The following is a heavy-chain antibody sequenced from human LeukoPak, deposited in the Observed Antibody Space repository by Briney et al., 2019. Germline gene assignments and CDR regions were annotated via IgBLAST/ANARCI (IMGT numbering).Heavy chain of an antibody. J-gene: IGHJ3*02. D-gene: IGHD5-24*01. CDR1: GGTFSSYA. CDR2: IIPIFGTA. V-gene: IGHV1-69*13. Sequence: ASVKVSCKASGGTFSSYAISWVRQAPGQGLEWMGGIIPIFGTANYAQKFQGRVTITADESTSTAYMELRSLRSEDTAVYYCARERWLQSGLVAFDIWGQGTMVTVSS. CDR3: ARERWLQSGLVAFDI.